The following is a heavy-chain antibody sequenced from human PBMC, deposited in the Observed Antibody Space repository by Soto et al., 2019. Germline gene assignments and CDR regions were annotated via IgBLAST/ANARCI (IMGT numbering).Heavy chain of an antibody. CDR3: ARVRVRFLEWLGSEG. V-gene: IGHV1-69*12. CDR1: GGTFSSYA. CDR2: IIPIFGTA. J-gene: IGHJ4*02. Sequence: QVQLVQSGAEVKKPGSSVKVSCKASGGTFSSYAISWVRQAPGQGLEWMGGIIPIFGTANYAQKFQGRVTITADASTSTAYMELSSLRSEDSAVYYCARVRVRFLEWLGSEGWGQGTLVTVSS. D-gene: IGHD3-3*01.